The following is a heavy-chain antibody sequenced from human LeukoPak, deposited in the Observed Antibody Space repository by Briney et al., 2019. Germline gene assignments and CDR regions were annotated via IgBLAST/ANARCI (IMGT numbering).Heavy chain of an antibody. Sequence: GSLRLSCAASGFTFSSYSMNWVRQAPGKGLEWVSSISSSSSYIYYADSVKGRFTISRDNAKNSLYLQMNSLRAEDTAVYYCARDLIAVAGPTYYYYGMDVWGQGTTVTVSS. CDR3: ARDLIAVAGPTYYYYGMDV. D-gene: IGHD6-19*01. CDR2: ISSSSSYI. CDR1: GFTFSSYS. V-gene: IGHV3-21*01. J-gene: IGHJ6*02.